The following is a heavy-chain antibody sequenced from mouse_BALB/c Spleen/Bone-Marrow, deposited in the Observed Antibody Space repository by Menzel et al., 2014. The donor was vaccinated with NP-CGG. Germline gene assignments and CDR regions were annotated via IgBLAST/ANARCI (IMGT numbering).Heavy chain of an antibody. Sequence: VQLQQSGPGLVAPSQSLSITCTVSGLSLTSYGVSWVRQPPGKGLEWLGIIWGDGSTNYHSALISRLSISKDNSKSQVFLKLNSLQTDDTATYNCAKPTARAYAMDYRGQGTSVTGSS. V-gene: IGHV2-3*01. CDR1: GLSLTSYG. D-gene: IGHD3-2*01. CDR3: AKPTARAYAMDY. CDR2: IWGDGST. J-gene: IGHJ4*01.